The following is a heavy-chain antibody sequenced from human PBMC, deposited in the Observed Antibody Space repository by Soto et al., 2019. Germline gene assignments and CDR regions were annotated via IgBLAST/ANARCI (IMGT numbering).Heavy chain of an antibody. CDR1: GFTFSSYG. V-gene: IGHV3-30*18. CDR2: ISYDGSNK. CDR3: AKEGLLWFGAGDYYYYYGMDV. D-gene: IGHD3-10*01. Sequence: PVGSLRLSCAASGFTFSSYGMHWVRQAPGKGLEWVAVISYDGSNKYYADSVKGRFTISRDNSKNTLYLQMNSLRAEDTAVYYCAKEGLLWFGAGDYYYYYGMDVWGQGTTVTVSS. J-gene: IGHJ6*02.